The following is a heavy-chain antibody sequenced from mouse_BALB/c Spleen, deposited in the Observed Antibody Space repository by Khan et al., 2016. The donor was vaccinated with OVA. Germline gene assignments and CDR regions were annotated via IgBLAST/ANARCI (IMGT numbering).Heavy chain of an antibody. Sequence: EVQLQASGGGLVQPGGSLKLSCAASGFTFSSYAMSWVRQTPEKRLEWVATISSGGSYTYYPDSVKGRFTISRDNAKNTLYLQMSSLRSEDTAMYYCARPPITTVVATSYWFFNVWGAGTTVTVSS. CDR1: GFTFSSYA. CDR2: ISSGGSYT. V-gene: IGHV5-9-3*01. D-gene: IGHD1-1*01. J-gene: IGHJ1*01. CDR3: ARPPITTVVATSYWFFNV.